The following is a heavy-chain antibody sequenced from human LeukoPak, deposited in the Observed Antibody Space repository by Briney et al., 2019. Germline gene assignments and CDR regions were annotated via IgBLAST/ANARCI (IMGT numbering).Heavy chain of an antibody. CDR1: GGSISSGGYY. CDR2: IYYSGST. V-gene: IGHV4-31*03. J-gene: IGHJ6*02. CDR3: AGVAGYDILTGYYNYYYYGMDV. D-gene: IGHD3-9*01. Sequence: ASETLSLTCTVSGGSISSGGYYWSWIRQHPGKGLEWIGYIYYSGSTYYNPSLKSRVTISVDTSKNQFSLKLSSVTAADTAVYYCAGVAGYDILTGYYNYYYYGMDVWGQGTTVTVSS.